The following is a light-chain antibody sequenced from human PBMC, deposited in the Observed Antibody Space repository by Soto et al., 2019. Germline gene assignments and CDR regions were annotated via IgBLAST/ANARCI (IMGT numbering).Light chain of an antibody. CDR2: GAS. J-gene: IGKJ5*01. CDR3: QQYSTSPIT. Sequence: MVLTQSPGTLSLSPLKIATLSGMGSQSVGSNYLAWYQQTPGQAPRLLIYGASSRATGIPDRFSGSGSGTDFTLIISRLEPEDFAVYYCQQYSTSPITFGQGTRLEI. V-gene: IGKV3-20*01. CDR1: QSVGSNY.